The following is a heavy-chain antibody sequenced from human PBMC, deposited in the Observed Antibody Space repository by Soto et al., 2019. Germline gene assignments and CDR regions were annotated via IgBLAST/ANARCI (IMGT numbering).Heavy chain of an antibody. CDR1: GYTFTSYY. CDR3: ARAPMYQLPLNWFDP. D-gene: IGHD2-2*01. Sequence: GASVKVSCKASGYTFTSYYMHWVRQAPGQGLEWRGIINPSGGSTSYAQKFQGRVTMTRDTSTSTVYMELSSLRSEDTAVYYCARAPMYQLPLNWFDPWGQGTLVTVSS. V-gene: IGHV1-46*03. CDR2: INPSGGST. J-gene: IGHJ5*02.